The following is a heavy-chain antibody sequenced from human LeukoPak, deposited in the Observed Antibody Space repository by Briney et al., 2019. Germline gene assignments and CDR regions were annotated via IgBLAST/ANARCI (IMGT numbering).Heavy chain of an antibody. CDR2: IYHSGST. CDR1: GYSISSGNY. V-gene: IGHV4-38-2*02. J-gene: IGHJ4*02. Sequence: PSETLSLTCTVSGYSISSGNYWGWIRQSPGQGLEWIGNIYHSGSTYYNPSLKSRVTISVDTSKNQFSLKLSSVTAADTAVYYCAGDFWSGYYFRDWGQGTLVTVSS. D-gene: IGHD3-3*01. CDR3: AGDFWSGYYFRD.